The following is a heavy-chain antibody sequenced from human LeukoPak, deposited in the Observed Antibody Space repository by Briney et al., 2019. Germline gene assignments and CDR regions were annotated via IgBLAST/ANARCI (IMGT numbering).Heavy chain of an antibody. D-gene: IGHD2-15*01. V-gene: IGHV3-23*01. CDR1: GFTFSTYA. Sequence: GGSLRLSCVASGFTFSTYAMRWVRQAPGKGLEGCSAISCPGHTTYYADSVKGRFTISRDNSKGTLYLHMVSLRAEATALSSGASPASCSGDPCYRIDYWGQGTVVTVSS. CDR2: ISCPGHTT. J-gene: IGHJ4*02. CDR3: ASPASCSGDPCYRIDY.